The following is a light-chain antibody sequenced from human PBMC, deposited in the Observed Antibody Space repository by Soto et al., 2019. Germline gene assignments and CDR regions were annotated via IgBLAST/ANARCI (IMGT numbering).Light chain of an antibody. Sequence: QSVLTQPASVSGSPGQSITISCTGTSSDVGLYNYVSWYQQHPGKAPKLMIYEVSNRPSGVSNRFSGSKSGNTASLTISGLQAEDEADYYCCSYAGSYVFGTGTKLTVL. CDR1: SSDVGLYNY. CDR2: EVS. J-gene: IGLJ1*01. V-gene: IGLV2-14*01. CDR3: CSYAGSYV.